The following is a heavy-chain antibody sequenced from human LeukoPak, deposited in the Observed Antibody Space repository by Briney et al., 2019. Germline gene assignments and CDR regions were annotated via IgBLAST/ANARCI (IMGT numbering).Heavy chain of an antibody. CDR3: AIDLAAASLLSTDKFDY. CDR2: MYSDNNI. V-gene: IGHV3-53*01. Sequence: PGGSLRLSCAASGFVVSSNDLAWVRQAPGEGLEWVSFMYSDNNIYYADSVKGRFAISRDNYKNTFYLQMNSLRVEDTAIYYCAIDLAAASLLSTDKFDYWGQGTLVTVSS. D-gene: IGHD6-13*01. CDR1: GFVVSSND. J-gene: IGHJ4*02.